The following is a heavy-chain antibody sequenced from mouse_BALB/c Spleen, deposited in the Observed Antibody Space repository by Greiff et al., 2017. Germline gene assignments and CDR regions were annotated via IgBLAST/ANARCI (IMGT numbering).Heavy chain of an antibody. D-gene: IGHD2-14*01. CDR3: AREDYRDGDGVYFDY. Sequence: QVQLQQPGAELVKPGASVKLSCKASGYTFTSYWMHWVKQRPGQGLEWIGEINPSNGRTNYNEKFKSKATLTVDKSSSTAYMQLSSLTSEDSAVYYCAREDYRDGDGVYFDYWGQGTTLTVSS. CDR1: GYTFTSYW. V-gene: IGHV1S81*02. CDR2: INPSNGRT. J-gene: IGHJ2*01.